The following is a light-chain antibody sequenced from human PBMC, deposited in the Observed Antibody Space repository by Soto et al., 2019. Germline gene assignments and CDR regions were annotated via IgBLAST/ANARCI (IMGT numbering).Light chain of an antibody. V-gene: IGKV3-20*01. J-gene: IGKJ1*01. Sequence: EIVLTQSPGTLSLSLGERATLSCRASQSVSSSYLAWYQQKPGQPPRLLIYGAASRTTGIADRFSGSGSGTEIALTISILELEYVVFSFCQQYGLSPEWTFGQGTKLAIK. CDR3: QQYGLSPEWT. CDR1: QSVSSSY. CDR2: GAA.